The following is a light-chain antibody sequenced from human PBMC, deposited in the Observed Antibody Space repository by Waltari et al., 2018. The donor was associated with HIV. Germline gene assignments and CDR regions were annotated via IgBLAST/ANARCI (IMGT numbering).Light chain of an antibody. Sequence: EIVMTQSPATLSVSPGERATLSCRASQSVSSNLAWYQQKPGQAPRPLIYGASTRATGIPARFIGSGSGTEFTLTISSLQSEDFAVYYCQQYNNWPYTFGQGTKLEIK. J-gene: IGKJ2*01. CDR3: QQYNNWPYT. CDR2: GAS. V-gene: IGKV3-15*01. CDR1: QSVSSN.